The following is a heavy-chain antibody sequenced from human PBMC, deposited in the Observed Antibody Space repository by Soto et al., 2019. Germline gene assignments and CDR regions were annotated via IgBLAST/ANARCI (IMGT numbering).Heavy chain of an antibody. V-gene: IGHV3-30*18. J-gene: IGHJ4*02. D-gene: IGHD5-18*01. Sequence: QVQLVESGGGVVQPGRSLRLSCAVSGFTFRSYGMHWVRQAPGKGLEWVAGISYDGSNEDYADSVKGRFTISRDNSKKTLYLQMHSLRGEETAVYYCAKGLSVIQPWLMDAYWGQGTLVTVSS. CDR2: ISYDGSNE. CDR1: GFTFRSYG. CDR3: AKGLSVIQPWLMDAY.